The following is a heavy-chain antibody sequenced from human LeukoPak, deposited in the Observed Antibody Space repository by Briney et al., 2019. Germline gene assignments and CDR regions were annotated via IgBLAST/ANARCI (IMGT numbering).Heavy chain of an antibody. J-gene: IGHJ4*02. D-gene: IGHD4-23*01. Sequence: PGGSLRLSCAASGFTVSSNYMSWVRQAPGKGLEWVSVIYSGGSTYYADSVKGRFTISRDNSKNTLYLQMNSLRAEDTAVYYCARDRDYGGNEGLAYWGQGTLVTVSS. V-gene: IGHV3-53*05. CDR2: IYSGGST. CDR3: ARDRDYGGNEGLAY. CDR1: GFTVSSNY.